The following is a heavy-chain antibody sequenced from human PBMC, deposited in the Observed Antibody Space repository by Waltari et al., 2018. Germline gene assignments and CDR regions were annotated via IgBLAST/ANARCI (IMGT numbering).Heavy chain of an antibody. Sequence: QVQLVQSGAEAKKPGSSVKVSCKASGGTFSSYAISWVRQAPGQGLEWMGGIIPILGIANYAQKFQGRVTITADKSTSTAYMELSSLRSEDTAVYYCAREGVVAARFNWFDPWGQGTLVTVSS. J-gene: IGHJ5*02. CDR3: AREGVVAARFNWFDP. CDR2: IIPILGIA. V-gene: IGHV1-69*10. CDR1: GGTFSSYA. D-gene: IGHD2-15*01.